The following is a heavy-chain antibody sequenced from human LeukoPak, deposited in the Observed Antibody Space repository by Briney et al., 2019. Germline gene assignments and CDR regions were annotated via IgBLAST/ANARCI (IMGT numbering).Heavy chain of an antibody. Sequence: PSETLSLTCTVSGGSISSYYWSWIRQPPGKGLEWIGEINHSGSTNYNPSLKSRVTISVDTSKNQFSLKLSSVTAADTAVYYCARVRYSSGWYAKYLDYWGQGTLVTVSS. CDR2: INHSGST. J-gene: IGHJ4*02. CDR3: ARVRYSSGWYAKYLDY. V-gene: IGHV4-34*01. CDR1: GGSISSYY. D-gene: IGHD6-19*01.